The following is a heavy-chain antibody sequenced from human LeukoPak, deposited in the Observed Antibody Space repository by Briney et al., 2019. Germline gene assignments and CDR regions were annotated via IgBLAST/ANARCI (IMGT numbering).Heavy chain of an antibody. V-gene: IGHV4-39*01. J-gene: IGHJ4*02. CDR3: ARTTYYYGSGSYWTIDY. Sequence: SETLSLTCTVSGGSISSSSYYWGWIRQPPGKGLEWIGSIYYSGSTYYNPSLKSRVTISVDTSKNQFSLKLSSVTAADTAVYYCARTTYYYGSGSYWTIDYWGQGTLVTVSS. CDR1: GGSISSSSYY. D-gene: IGHD3-10*01. CDR2: IYYSGST.